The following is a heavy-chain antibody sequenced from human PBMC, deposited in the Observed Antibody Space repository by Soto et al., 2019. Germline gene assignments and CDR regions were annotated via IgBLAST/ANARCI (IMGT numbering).Heavy chain of an antibody. CDR3: PGWRFVECLSSHWFDP. J-gene: IGHJ5*02. V-gene: IGHV4-59*01. D-gene: IGHD3-3*01. Sequence: ETLSLNCTVSGDSIKSSSWSWIRQRRGRGREWIGNVYYSGETNYNPSLKSRVTVSLDTSKSQFSLQLSSVTAADTAIYYCPGWRFVECLSSHWFDPWGQGTRVTAPS. CDR1: GDSIKSSS. CDR2: VYYSGET.